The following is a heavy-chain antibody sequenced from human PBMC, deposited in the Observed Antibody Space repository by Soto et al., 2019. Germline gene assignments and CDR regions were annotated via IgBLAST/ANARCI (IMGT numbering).Heavy chain of an antibody. V-gene: IGHV1-69*13. CDR2: IIPIFGTA. CDR1: GSTFRSYA. D-gene: IGHD2-21*02. CDR3: ARVPRVAVTATVSLSSYFMDV. J-gene: IGHJ6*03. Sequence: ASVKVSCKASGSTFRSYAISWVRQAPGQGLEWMGGIIPIFGTANYAQKFQGRVTITADESTSTAYMELSSLRSEDTAVYYCARVPRVAVTATVSLSSYFMDVWG.